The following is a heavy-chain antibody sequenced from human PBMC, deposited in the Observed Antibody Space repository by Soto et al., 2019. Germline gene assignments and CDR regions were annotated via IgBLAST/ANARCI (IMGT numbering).Heavy chain of an antibody. D-gene: IGHD2-8*02. J-gene: IGHJ1*01. CDR2: INDGGIT. Sequence: QGQIQQAGARLLKPSETLSLTCSVSGGSFTGYFYSWIRLAPGRGLEWIGAINDGGITKYSPSLKSRATMSADKAKKQFSLRLTSVTAADTGVYYCAPTPRLLVPWGQGTPVVVSS. CDR1: GGSFTGYF. V-gene: IGHV4-34*02. CDR3: APTPRLLVP.